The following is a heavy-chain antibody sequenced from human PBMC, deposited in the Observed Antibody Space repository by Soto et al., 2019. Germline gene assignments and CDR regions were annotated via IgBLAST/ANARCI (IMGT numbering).Heavy chain of an antibody. J-gene: IGHJ3*02. CDR3: ARELEGGVFDI. D-gene: IGHD2-8*02. V-gene: IGHV4-30-4*01. Sequence: SETLSLTXTVSGGPVRDAYSYWTWIRQPPGKGLEWMGYLSYTGSTYYNPSLRNRATISVDESSNHLSLRLSSVTAADTAVYYCARELEGGVFDIWGRGTLVTVSS. CDR1: GGPVRDAYSY. CDR2: LSYTGST.